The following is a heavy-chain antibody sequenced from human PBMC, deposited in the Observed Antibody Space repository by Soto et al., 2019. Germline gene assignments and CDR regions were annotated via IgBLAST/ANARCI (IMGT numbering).Heavy chain of an antibody. Sequence: GESLKISCKASGYSFTFYWIAWVRQMPGKGLEWMGIIYPRDSDTRYSPSFQGQVSISAEKSISTAYLQWSSLKASDTAMYYCARQDGSGTYYFDSWGQGTLVTVSS. V-gene: IGHV5-51*01. CDR2: IYPRDSDT. D-gene: IGHD3-10*01. J-gene: IGHJ4*02. CDR1: GYSFTFYW. CDR3: ARQDGSGTYYFDS.